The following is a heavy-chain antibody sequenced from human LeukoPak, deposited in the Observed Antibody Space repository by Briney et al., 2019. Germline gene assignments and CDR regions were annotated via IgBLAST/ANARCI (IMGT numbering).Heavy chain of an antibody. CDR2: IRSKTNNYAT. CDR1: GFTFSASA. CDR3: TRHIEESSGDFAY. J-gene: IGHJ4*02. Sequence: GGSLILSCAASGFTFSASALHWVRQASGKGLEWVGRIRSKTNNYATAYAGSVKGRFTVSRDDSENTAYLQMNSLRTEDTAVYYCTRHIEESSGDFAYWGQGALVTVSS. V-gene: IGHV3-73*01. D-gene: IGHD2-15*01.